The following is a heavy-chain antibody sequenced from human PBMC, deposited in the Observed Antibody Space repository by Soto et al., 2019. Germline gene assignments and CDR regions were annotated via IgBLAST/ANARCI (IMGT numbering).Heavy chain of an antibody. CDR3: ATRAADYDFWSGYYSYYYYMDV. CDR1: GGSIGSYY. Sequence: PSDTLSLTCTVSGGSIGSYYWSWVRQPPGKGLEWIGYIYYSGSTNYNPSLKSRVTISVDTSKNQFSLKLSSVTAADTAVYYCATRAADYDFWSGYYSYYYYMDVWGKGTTVTVS. CDR2: IYYSGST. J-gene: IGHJ6*03. D-gene: IGHD3-3*01. V-gene: IGHV4-59*08.